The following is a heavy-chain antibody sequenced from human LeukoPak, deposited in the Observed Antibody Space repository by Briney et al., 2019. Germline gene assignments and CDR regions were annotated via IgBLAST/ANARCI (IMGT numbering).Heavy chain of an antibody. V-gene: IGHV3-53*01. CDR1: GFTVSSNY. D-gene: IGHD4-17*01. CDR3: ARTGRLQYGDYVAFDY. Sequence: GGSLRLSCGVSGFTVSSNYKSWVRQAPGKGLEWVSVIYRGGSTYNADSVKGRFTFSRDNAKNSLYLQMNSLRAEDTAVYYCARTGRLQYGDYVAFDYWGQGTLVTVSS. CDR2: IYRGGST. J-gene: IGHJ4*02.